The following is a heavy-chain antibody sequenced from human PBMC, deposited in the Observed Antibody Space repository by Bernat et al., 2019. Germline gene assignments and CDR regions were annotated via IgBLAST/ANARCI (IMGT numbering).Heavy chain of an antibody. J-gene: IGHJ4*02. V-gene: IGHV4-39*01. CDR1: GCSISSSSYY. Sequence: QLQLQESGPGLVKPSETLSLTCTVSGCSISSSSYYWGWIRQPPGKGLEWIGSIYYSGSTYYNPSLKSRVTISVDTSKNKFSLKLSSVTAADTAVYYCARLIDIVGTTADYWGQGTLVTVSS. CDR2: IYYSGST. D-gene: IGHD5-12*01. CDR3: ARLIDIVGTTADY.